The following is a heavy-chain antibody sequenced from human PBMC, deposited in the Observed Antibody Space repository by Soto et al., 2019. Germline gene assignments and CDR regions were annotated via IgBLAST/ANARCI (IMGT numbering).Heavy chain of an antibody. D-gene: IGHD3-22*01. CDR3: ATSLVSGSGHLNAFDI. CDR2: ISGSGGST. V-gene: IGHV3-23*01. J-gene: IGHJ3*02. CDR1: GFTWSSYA. Sequence: PGGSLRLSGSASGFTWSSYAMSWVRRAPGNGLEWFSAISGSGGSTYYTDSLKGRFTISRDTSKNQLYLKMNTVTAADTAVYYCATSLVSGSGHLNAFDIWGQGTLVTVSS.